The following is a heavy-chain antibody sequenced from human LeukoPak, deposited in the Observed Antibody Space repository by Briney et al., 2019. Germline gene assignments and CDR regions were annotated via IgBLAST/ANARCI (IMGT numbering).Heavy chain of an antibody. D-gene: IGHD2-15*01. V-gene: IGHV1-69*04. CDR3: AREDRYCSGGSCYSALDYYYYYYMDV. CDR2: IIPILGIA. Sequence: GASVKVSCKASGGTFCSYTISWVRQAPGQGLEWMGRIIPILGIANYAQKFQGRVTITADKSTSTAYMELSSLRSEDTAVYYCAREDRYCSGGSCYSALDYYYYYYMDVWGKGTTVTVSS. CDR1: GGTFCSYT. J-gene: IGHJ6*03.